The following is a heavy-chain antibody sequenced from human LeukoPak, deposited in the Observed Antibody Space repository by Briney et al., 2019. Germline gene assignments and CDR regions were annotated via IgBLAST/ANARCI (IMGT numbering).Heavy chain of an antibody. Sequence: GGSLRLSCAASGFTFSSYWMSWVRQAPGKGLEWVANIKQDGSEKYYVDSVKGRFTISRDNAKNSLYLQMNSLRAEDTAVYYCARETTVTTTGWFDPWGQGTLVTVSS. CDR1: GFTFSSYW. CDR3: ARETTVTTTGWFDP. J-gene: IGHJ5*02. D-gene: IGHD4-17*01. CDR2: IKQDGSEK. V-gene: IGHV3-7*01.